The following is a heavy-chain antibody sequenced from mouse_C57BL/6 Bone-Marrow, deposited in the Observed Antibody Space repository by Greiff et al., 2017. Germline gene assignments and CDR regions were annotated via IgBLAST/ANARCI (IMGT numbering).Heavy chain of an antibody. V-gene: IGHV1-39*01. J-gene: IGHJ4*01. CDR1: GYSFTDYN. Sequence: EVKVVESGPELVKPGASVKISCKASGYSFTDYNMNWVKQSNGKSLEWIGVINPNYGTTSYNQKFKGKATLTVDQSSSTAYMQLNSLTSKNSAVYYCARLVAATTSSDYGGGAMDNWGQGTSVTVSS. D-gene: IGHD2-4*01. CDR3: ARLVAATTSSDYGGGAMDN. CDR2: INPNYGTT.